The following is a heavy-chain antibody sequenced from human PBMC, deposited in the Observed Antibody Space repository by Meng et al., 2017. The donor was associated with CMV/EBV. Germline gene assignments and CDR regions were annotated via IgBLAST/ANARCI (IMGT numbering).Heavy chain of an antibody. Sequence: ASVKVSCKASGYTFTGYYMHWVRQAPGQGLEWMGWINPNSGGTNYAQKFQGRVTMTRDTSISTAYMELSRLRSDDTAVYYCARVVCSSTSCYLRFDPWGQGTLVTVSS. D-gene: IGHD2-2*01. CDR3: ARVVCSSTSCYLRFDP. CDR1: GYTFTGYY. V-gene: IGHV1-2*02. J-gene: IGHJ5*02. CDR2: INPNSGGT.